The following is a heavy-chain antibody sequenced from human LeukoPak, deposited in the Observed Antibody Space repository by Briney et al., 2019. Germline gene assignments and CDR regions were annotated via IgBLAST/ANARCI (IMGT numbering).Heavy chain of an antibody. D-gene: IGHD3-22*01. J-gene: IGHJ3*02. V-gene: IGHV3-48*03. Sequence: GGSLRLSCAASGFTFSSYEMNWVRQAPGKGLEWVSYISSSGSTIYYADSVKGRFTISRDNAKNSLYLQMNSLRAEDTAVYYCARTYYYDRNDAFDIWGQGTMVTVSS. CDR3: ARTYYYDRNDAFDI. CDR2: ISSSGSTI. CDR1: GFTFSSYE.